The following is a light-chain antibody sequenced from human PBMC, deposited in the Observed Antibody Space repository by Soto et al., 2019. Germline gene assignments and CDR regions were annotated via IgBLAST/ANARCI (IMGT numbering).Light chain of an antibody. CDR2: AAS. J-gene: IGKJ4*01. V-gene: IGKV1-39*02. CDR1: QSISSY. CDR3: QYYGSSVT. Sequence: DIQMTQSPSSLSASVGDRVSITCRASQSISSYLNWYQQKPGKAPKLLIYAASSLESGVPSRFSGSGSGTDFTLTISRLEPEDFAVYYCQYYGSSVTFAGGTKVDI.